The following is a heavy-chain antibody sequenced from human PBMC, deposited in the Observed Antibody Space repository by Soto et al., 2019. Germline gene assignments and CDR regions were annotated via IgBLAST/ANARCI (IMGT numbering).Heavy chain of an antibody. CDR3: ARVFPGPGNWFDP. V-gene: IGHV3-66*01. Sequence: PGGSLRLSCAVAGFTFSSYVIHWVRHAPGKGLEWVAVIYSGGSTYYADSVKGRFTISRDNSKNTLYLQMNSLRAEDTAVYSCARVFPGPGNWFDPSGQGTHVTVSS. CDR1: GFTFSSYV. D-gene: IGHD3-3*01. J-gene: IGHJ5*02. CDR2: IYSGGST.